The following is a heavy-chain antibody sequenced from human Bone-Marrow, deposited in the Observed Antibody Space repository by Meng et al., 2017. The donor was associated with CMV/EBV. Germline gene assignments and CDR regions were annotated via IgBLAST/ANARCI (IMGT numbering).Heavy chain of an antibody. J-gene: IGHJ3*02. D-gene: IGHD1-26*01. Sequence: GESLKISCAASGFTFSSYWMSWVRQAPGKGLEWVANIKQDGSEKYYVDSVKGRFTISRDNAKNSLYLQMNSLRAEDTAVYYCARLLPDPQWELVIDAFDIWGQGTMVTV. CDR2: IKQDGSEK. V-gene: IGHV3-7*01. CDR3: ARLLPDPQWELVIDAFDI. CDR1: GFTFSSYW.